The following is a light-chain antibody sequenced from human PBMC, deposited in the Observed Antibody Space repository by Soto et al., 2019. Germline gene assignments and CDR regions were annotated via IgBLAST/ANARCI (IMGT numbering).Light chain of an antibody. CDR2: EVS. V-gene: IGLV2-8*01. CDR3: SSYAGSNNLV. J-gene: IGLJ2*01. Sequence: QYVLTQPPSASGSPGQSVTISCTGTSSDVGGYNYVSWYQQHPDKAPKLMIYEVSKRPSGVPDRFSASKSGNTASLTVSGLQAEDEADYYCSSYAGSNNLVFGGGTKVTVL. CDR1: SSDVGGYNY.